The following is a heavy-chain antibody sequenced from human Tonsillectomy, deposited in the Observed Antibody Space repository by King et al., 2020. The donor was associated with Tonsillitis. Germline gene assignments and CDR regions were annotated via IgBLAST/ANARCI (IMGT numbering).Heavy chain of an antibody. CDR1: GFSFSSFG. D-gene: IGHD6-19*01. V-gene: IGHV3-30*02. Sequence: VQLVESGGGVVQPGGSVRLSCVASGFSFSSFGIHWVRQAPGKGLEWVAFIVYDGSKKCHAVSVKGRFTISRDNSKNTVHLQMNSLRAEDTAVYYCAKDLGYSSGWYGDAFDIWGQGTVVTVSS. CDR3: AKDLGYSSGWYGDAFDI. J-gene: IGHJ3*02. CDR2: IVYDGSKK.